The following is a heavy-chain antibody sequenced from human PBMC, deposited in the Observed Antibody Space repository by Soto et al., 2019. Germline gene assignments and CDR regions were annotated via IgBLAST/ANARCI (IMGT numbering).Heavy chain of an antibody. CDR1: GGSFSGYY. V-gene: IGHV4-34*01. J-gene: IGHJ5*02. CDR2: INHSGST. CDR3: ARGLATGYSSSWYKFVWFDP. D-gene: IGHD6-13*01. Sequence: QVQLQQWGAGLLKPSETLSLTCAVYGGSFSGYYWSWIRQPPGKGLEWIGEINHSGSTNYNPSLKSRVTISVDTSKNQFSLKLSSVTAADTAVYYCARGLATGYSSSWYKFVWFDPWGQGTLVTVSS.